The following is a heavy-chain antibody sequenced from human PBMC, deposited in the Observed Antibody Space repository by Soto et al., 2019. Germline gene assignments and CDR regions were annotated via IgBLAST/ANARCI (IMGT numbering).Heavy chain of an antibody. V-gene: IGHV4-61*01. D-gene: IGHD2-15*01. CDR1: GGSVSSGSHY. J-gene: IGHJ5*02. Sequence: QVQLQESGPGLVKPSETLSLSCSVSGGSVSSGSHYWSWIRQPPGKGLEWIGFIYDSGSTHYNPSLTGGVTMSLYTSKTRFFLTLSSVAAADTAVCYCAGRSGEGWFDPWGQGTLVTVSS. CDR2: IYDSGST. CDR3: AGRSGEGWFDP.